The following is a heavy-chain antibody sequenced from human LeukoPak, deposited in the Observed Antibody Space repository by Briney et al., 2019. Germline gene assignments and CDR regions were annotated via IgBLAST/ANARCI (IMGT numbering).Heavy chain of an antibody. D-gene: IGHD5-18*01. Sequence: ASVKVSCKASGYTFTSYGISWVRQAPGQGLEWMGWTSAYNGNTNYAQKLQGRVTMTTDTSTSTAYMELRSLRSDDTAVYYCARDFTVDTAMVNVFDYWGQGTLVTVSS. V-gene: IGHV1-18*01. CDR3: ARDFTVDTAMVNVFDY. CDR2: TSAYNGNT. CDR1: GYTFTSYG. J-gene: IGHJ4*02.